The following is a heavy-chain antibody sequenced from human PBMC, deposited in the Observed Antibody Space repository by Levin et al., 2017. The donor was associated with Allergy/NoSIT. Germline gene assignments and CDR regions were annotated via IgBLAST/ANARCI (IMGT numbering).Heavy chain of an antibody. D-gene: IGHD2-15*01. J-gene: IGHJ4*02. V-gene: IGHV5-10-1*01. CDR1: GYSFTSYL. Sequence: PGGSLRLSCKGSGYSFTSYLISWVRQMPGKGLEWMGRIDPSDSYTNYSPSFQGHVAISADKSISTAYLQWSSLKASDTAMYYCARQGAYCRGDSCFRFWGQGTLVTVSS. CDR2: IDPSDSYT. CDR3: ARQGAYCRGDSCFRF.